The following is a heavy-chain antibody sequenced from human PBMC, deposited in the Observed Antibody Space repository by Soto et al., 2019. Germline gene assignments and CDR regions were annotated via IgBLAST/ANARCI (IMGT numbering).Heavy chain of an antibody. CDR3: ARHYTTSAYYYYMDV. CDR2: VYYNGNN. J-gene: IGHJ6*03. Sequence: QSQTLSLTCAVSGASIGTSAYYWGWVRQPPGKGLEYIGTVYYNGNNYHNPSLKSRVTMSVDTSKNQFSLKLTSLTAADTAVYWCARHYTTSAYYYYMDVWGKGTTVTVSS. D-gene: IGHD3-16*01. CDR1: GASIGTSAYY. V-gene: IGHV4-39*01.